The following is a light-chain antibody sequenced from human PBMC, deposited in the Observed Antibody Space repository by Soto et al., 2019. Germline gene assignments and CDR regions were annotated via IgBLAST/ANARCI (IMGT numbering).Light chain of an antibody. Sequence: TVLTQAPGTLSLSPGDRATLSCRASQSVSSSYLAWYQQKPGQAPRLLMYGASSRASGIPDRFSGSGSGTDFTLTISRLEPEDFAVYYCQQYGSAPLAFGGGTKVDIK. CDR3: QQYGSAPLA. CDR2: GAS. V-gene: IGKV3-20*01. CDR1: QSVSSSY. J-gene: IGKJ4*01.